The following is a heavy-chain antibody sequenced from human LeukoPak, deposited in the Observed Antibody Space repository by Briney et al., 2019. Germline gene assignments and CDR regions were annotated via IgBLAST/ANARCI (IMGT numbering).Heavy chain of an antibody. V-gene: IGHV3-48*03. D-gene: IGHD3-22*01. CDR3: ARVGYYDSSGYLDY. J-gene: IGHJ4*02. CDR2: ISSSGSTI. CDR1: GFTFSSYE. Sequence: GGSLRLSCAASGFTFSSYEMNWVRQAPGKGLEWVSYISSSGSTIYYADSVKGRFTISRDNAKNSLYLQMNSLRAEDTAVYYCARVGYYDSSGYLDYWGQGTLVTVSS.